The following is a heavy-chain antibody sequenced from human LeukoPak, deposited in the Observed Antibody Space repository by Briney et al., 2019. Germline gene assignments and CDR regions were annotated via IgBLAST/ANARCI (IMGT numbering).Heavy chain of an antibody. CDR1: GGSISSYY. CDR2: IHHSGSA. J-gene: IGHJ4*02. D-gene: IGHD1-26*01. V-gene: IGHV4-34*01. Sequence: SETLSLTCTVSGGSISSYYWSWIRQPPGKGLEWIGQIHHSGSADHNPSLKSRVTMSVDTSKNQFSLKVRSVTAADTAVYFCARGPLLGGFDFWGQGTLVTVSS. CDR3: ARGPLLGGFDF.